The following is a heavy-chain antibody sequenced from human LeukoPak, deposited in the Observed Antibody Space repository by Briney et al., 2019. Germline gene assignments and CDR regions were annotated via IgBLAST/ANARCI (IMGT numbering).Heavy chain of an antibody. CDR2: TFYRSKWYY. J-gene: IGHJ3*01. Sequence: SQTLSLTCDISGDTVSSNSAAWNWIRQSPSRGLEWLGRTFYRSKWYYDYAVSVKSRITISPDTSKNQFSLQLNSVTADDTAVYYCARGFALDFWGQGTMVTVSS. V-gene: IGHV6-1*01. CDR3: ARGFALDF. CDR1: GDTVSSNSAA.